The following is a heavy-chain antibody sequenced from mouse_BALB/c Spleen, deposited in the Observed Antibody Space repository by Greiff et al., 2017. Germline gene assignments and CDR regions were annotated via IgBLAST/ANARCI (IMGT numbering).Heavy chain of an antibody. CDR3: ASYDGYYVDY. D-gene: IGHD2-3*01. V-gene: IGHV14-3*02. CDR1: GFNIKDTY. Sequence: VQLKQSGAELVKPGASVKLSCTASGFNIKDTYMHWVKQRPEQGLEWIGRIDPANGNTKYDPKFQGKATITADTSSNTAYMQLSSLTSEDSAVYYCASYDGYYVDYWGQGTSVTVSS. J-gene: IGHJ4*01. CDR2: IDPANGNT.